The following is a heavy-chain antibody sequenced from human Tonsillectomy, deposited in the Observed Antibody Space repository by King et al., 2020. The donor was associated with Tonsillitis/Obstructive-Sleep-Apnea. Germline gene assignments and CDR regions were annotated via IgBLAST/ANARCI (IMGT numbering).Heavy chain of an antibody. Sequence: VQLVEFGVEVKKPGESLRISCKGSGYSFTSYWISWVRQMPGKGLEWMGRIDPSDSYTNYSPSFQGHVTISADKSISTAYLQWSSLKASDTAMYYCARGRILSAGAPDFWGQGTLVTVSS. CDR1: GYSFTSYW. V-gene: IGHV5-10-1*01. J-gene: IGHJ4*02. D-gene: IGHD6-13*01. CDR3: ARGRILSAGAPDF. CDR2: IDPSDSYT.